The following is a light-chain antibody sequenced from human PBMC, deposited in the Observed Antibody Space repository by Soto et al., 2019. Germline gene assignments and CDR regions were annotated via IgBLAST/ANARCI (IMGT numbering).Light chain of an antibody. J-gene: IGKJ4*01. Sequence: EIVLTQSPATLSLSPGDRATLSCGASQSVRSSYVAWYQQKAGLTPRLLLYDGSSRPSGIPDRFSGSGSGTDLTLTIGRLAPEDFAVYYCKYYDSSTPLIFGEGNNVEMK. CDR1: QSVRSSY. V-gene: IGKV3D-20*01. CDR3: KYYDSSTPLI. CDR2: DGS.